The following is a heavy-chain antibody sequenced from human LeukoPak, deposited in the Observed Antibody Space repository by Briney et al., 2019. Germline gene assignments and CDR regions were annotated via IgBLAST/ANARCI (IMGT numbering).Heavy chain of an antibody. CDR2: MKQDGSVK. CDR1: GFTFINYW. D-gene: IGHD6-6*01. J-gene: IGHJ4*02. V-gene: IGHV3-7*03. CDR3: ARIGYSSSSFDY. Sequence: GGSLRLSRAASGFTFINYWMSWVRQAPGKGLEWVANMKQDGSVKYYVDSMKGRFTISRDNAKNSLYLQMSGLRAEDTAVYFCARIGYSSSSFDYWGQGVLVTVYS.